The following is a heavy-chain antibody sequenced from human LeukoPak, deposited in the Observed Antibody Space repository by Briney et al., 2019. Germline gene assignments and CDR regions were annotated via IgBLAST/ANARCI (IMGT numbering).Heavy chain of an antibody. CDR3: ARGFGDYGDAEDY. J-gene: IGHJ4*02. D-gene: IGHD4-17*01. V-gene: IGHV3-21*01. Sequence: PGGSLRLSCAASGFTLSSYRMNWVRQAPGKGLEWVSSISSSSSYIYYADSVKGRVTISRDNAKNSLYLQMNSLRAEDTAVYYCARGFGDYGDAEDYWGQGTLVTVSS. CDR2: ISSSSSYI. CDR1: GFTLSSYR.